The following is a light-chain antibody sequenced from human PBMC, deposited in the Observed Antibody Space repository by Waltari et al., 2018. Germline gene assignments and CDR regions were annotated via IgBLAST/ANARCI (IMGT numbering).Light chain of an antibody. CDR1: SSDVGAYNY. Sequence: QSALTQPASVSGSPGQSITISCTGTSSDVGAYNYVSWYQQHPGKAPKLIIFDVSNRPSGVSNRCSGSKSGNTASLTISGLQAEDEADYYCSSYISSSTLELFGGGTSLTVL. V-gene: IGLV2-14*03. CDR2: DVS. CDR3: SSYISSSTLEL. J-gene: IGLJ2*01.